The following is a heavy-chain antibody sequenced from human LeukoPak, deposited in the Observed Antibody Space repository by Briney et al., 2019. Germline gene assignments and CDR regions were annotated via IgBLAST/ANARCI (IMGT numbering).Heavy chain of an antibody. J-gene: IGHJ4*02. CDR1: GGAISSYY. CDR2: ILYSGSL. Sequence: LETLSLTCTVSGGAISSYYWSWIRQPPGKGLEWIGYILYSGSLNYNPSLKSRVTISVDTSKNQFSLKLSSVTAADTAVYYCARRRDGYEALDYWGQGTLVTVSS. D-gene: IGHD5-24*01. CDR3: ARRRDGYEALDY. V-gene: IGHV4-59*01.